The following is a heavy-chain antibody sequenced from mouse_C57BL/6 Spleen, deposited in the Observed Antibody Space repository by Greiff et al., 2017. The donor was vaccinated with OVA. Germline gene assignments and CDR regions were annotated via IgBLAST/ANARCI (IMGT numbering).Heavy chain of an antibody. Sequence: EVQLQQSVAELVRPGASVKLSCTASGFTITNSYMHWVKQRPEQGLEWIGRIDPANGNTKYAPKFQGKATMTADTSYNTAYLQISSRSSEDTAICYCSRYHYGIGLFYAIDYWGQGSSVTVTA. CDR1: GFTITNSY. D-gene: IGHD1-1*01. CDR2: IDPANGNT. CDR3: SRYHYGIGLFYAIDY. V-gene: IGHV14-3*01. J-gene: IGHJ4*01.